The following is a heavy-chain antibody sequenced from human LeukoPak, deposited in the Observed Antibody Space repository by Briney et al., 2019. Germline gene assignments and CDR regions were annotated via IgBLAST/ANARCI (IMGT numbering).Heavy chain of an antibody. D-gene: IGHD4-11*01. V-gene: IGHV3-30*03. CDR2: ISYDGSNK. Sequence: QPGGSLRLSCAASGFTFNNYHMHWVRQAPGKGLEWVAVISYDGSNKYYADSVKGRFTISRDNSKNSLYLQMNSLRAEDTAVYYCARALQALDYWGQGTLVTVSS. J-gene: IGHJ4*02. CDR3: ARALQALDY. CDR1: GFTFNNYH.